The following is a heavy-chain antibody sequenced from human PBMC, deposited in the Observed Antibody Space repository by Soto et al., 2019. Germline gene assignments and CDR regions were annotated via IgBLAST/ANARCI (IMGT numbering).Heavy chain of an antibody. CDR2: ISAYNGNT. J-gene: IGHJ5*02. V-gene: IGHV1-18*04. CDR1: GYTFTSYG. CDR3: ARDKYCSSTSCYNWFDP. Sequence: ASVKVSCKASGYTFTSYGISWVRQAPGQGLEWMGRISAYNGNTNYAQKLQGRVTMTTDTSTSTAYMELRSLRSDDTAVYYCARDKYCSSTSCYNWFDPWGQGTLVTVSS. D-gene: IGHD2-2*01.